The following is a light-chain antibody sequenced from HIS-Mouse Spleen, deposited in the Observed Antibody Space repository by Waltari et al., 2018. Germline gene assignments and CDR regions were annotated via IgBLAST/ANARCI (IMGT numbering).Light chain of an antibody. CDR2: EGS. J-gene: IGLJ1*01. Sequence: QSALPQPASVSGSPGQSITISCPGTSSDVGSYNLAPCYQQHPGTAPKPMIYEGSKRPSGVSNRFSGSKSGNTASLTISGLQAEDEADYYCCSYAGSSTYVFGTGTKVTVL. CDR1: SSDVGSYNL. V-gene: IGLV2-23*01. CDR3: CSYAGSSTYV.